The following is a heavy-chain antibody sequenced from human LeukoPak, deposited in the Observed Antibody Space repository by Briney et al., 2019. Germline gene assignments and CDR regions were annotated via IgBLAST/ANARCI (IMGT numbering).Heavy chain of an antibody. CDR1: GGTFSSYA. CDR3: ASALGYCSSTSCPNWFDP. V-gene: IGHV1-69*13. J-gene: IGHJ5*02. CDR2: IIPIFGTA. D-gene: IGHD2-2*01. Sequence: SVKVSCKASGGTFSSYAISWVRQAPGQGLEWMGGIIPIFGTANYAQKFQGRVTITADESTSTAYMELSSLRSEDTAVYYCASALGYCSSTSCPNWFDPWGQGTLVTVSS.